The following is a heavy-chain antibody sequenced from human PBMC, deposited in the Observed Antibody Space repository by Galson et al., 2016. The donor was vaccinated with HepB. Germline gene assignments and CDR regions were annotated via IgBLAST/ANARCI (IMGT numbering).Heavy chain of an antibody. J-gene: IGHJ1*01. CDR2: TSPYSGNS. CDR1: GYTFTSYD. V-gene: IGHV1-18*01. Sequence: SVKVSCKASGYTFTSYDISWVRQAPGQGLEWVGWTSPYSGNSNYAQKLQGRVTMTTDTSTSTAFMELRSLRFDDTAVYYCARGPGLVTTEYFQEWGQGTLVTVSS. CDR3: ARGPGLVTTEYFQE. D-gene: IGHD4-17*01.